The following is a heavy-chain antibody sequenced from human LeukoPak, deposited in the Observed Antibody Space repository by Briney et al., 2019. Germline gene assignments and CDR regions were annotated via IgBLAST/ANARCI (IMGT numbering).Heavy chain of an antibody. CDR1: GSTFSNYV. Sequence: GGTLRLSCAASGSTFSNYVMSWVRQAPGKGLEWVSTISDSGGSTYYADSVKGRFTMSRDNSKNTLYLQMNSLRAEDTAVYYCARDIVSSGWYEGSAFWGQGTLVTVSS. CDR2: ISDSGGST. V-gene: IGHV3-23*01. CDR3: ARDIVSSGWYEGSAF. J-gene: IGHJ4*02. D-gene: IGHD6-19*01.